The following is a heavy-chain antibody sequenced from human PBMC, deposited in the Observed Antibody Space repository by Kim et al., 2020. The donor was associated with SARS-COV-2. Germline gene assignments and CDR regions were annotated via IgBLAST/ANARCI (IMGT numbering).Heavy chain of an antibody. Sequence: GGSLRLSCAASGFTFSSYAMHWVRQAPGKGLEWVAVISYDGSNKYYADSVKGRFTISRDNSKNTLYLQMNSLRAEYTAVYYCARDWPYSSRWLPDLNWLDPWGQGTLVTVSS. CDR3: ARDWPYSSRWLPDLNWLDP. D-gene: IGHD6-13*01. CDR2: ISYDGSNK. V-gene: IGHV3-30*04. CDR1: GFTFSSYA. J-gene: IGHJ5*02.